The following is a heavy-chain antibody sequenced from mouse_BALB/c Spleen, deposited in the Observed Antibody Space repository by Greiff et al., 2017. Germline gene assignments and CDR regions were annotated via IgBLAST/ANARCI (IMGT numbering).Heavy chain of an antibody. Sequence: EVQLQQSGAELVKPGASVKLSCTASGFNIKDTYMHWVKQRPEQGLEWIGRIDPANGNTKYDPKFQGKATITADTSSNTAYLQLSSLTSEDTAVYYCASDRYDGSHAYWGQGTLVTVSA. CDR3: ASDRYDGSHAY. J-gene: IGHJ3*01. D-gene: IGHD2-14*01. CDR1: GFNIKDTY. V-gene: IGHV14-3*02. CDR2: IDPANGNT.